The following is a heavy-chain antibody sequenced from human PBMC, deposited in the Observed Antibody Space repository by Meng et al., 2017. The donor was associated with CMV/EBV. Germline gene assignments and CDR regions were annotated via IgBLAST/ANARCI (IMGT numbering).Heavy chain of an antibody. CDR3: ARDLMNCSSTSCANWFDP. Sequence: VPLSWAGPGLEQLSESPSLTCTVSGAFISSSYWSWTPQPAGKGLEWIGRIYTSGSTNCIPSLKSRVTMSVDTSKNQFSLKLSSVTAADTAVYYCARDLMNCSSTSCANWFDPWGQGTLVTVSS. V-gene: IGHV4-4*07. CDR2: IYTSGST. CDR1: GAFISSSY. D-gene: IGHD2-2*01. J-gene: IGHJ5*02.